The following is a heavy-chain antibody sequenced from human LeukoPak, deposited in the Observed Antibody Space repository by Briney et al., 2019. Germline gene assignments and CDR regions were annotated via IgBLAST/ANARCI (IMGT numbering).Heavy chain of an antibody. Sequence: GGSLRLSCAASGFTFSSYAMSWVRQAPGKGLEWVSAISGSGDSTYYADSVKGRFTISRDNSKNTLYLQMNSLRAEDTAVYYCARSVSSRFTSPRRPYYFDSWGQGTLVTVSS. CDR1: GFTFSSYA. J-gene: IGHJ4*02. CDR3: ARSVSSRFTSPRRPYYFDS. CDR2: ISGSGDST. D-gene: IGHD2-2*01. V-gene: IGHV3-23*01.